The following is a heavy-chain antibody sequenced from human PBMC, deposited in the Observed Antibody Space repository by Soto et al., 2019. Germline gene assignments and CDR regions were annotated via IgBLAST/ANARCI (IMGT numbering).Heavy chain of an antibody. CDR3: ARIISSGWYEFGMDV. CDR2: IDWDDDK. CDR1: GFSLSTSGMC. V-gene: IGHV2-70*11. J-gene: IGHJ6*02. D-gene: IGHD6-19*01. Sequence: SGPTLVNPTQTLTLTCTFSGFSLSTSGMCVSWIRQPPGKALEWLARIDWDDDKYYSTSLKARLTISKDTSKNQVVLTMTNMDPVDTATYYCARIISSGWYEFGMDVWGQGTTVTVSS.